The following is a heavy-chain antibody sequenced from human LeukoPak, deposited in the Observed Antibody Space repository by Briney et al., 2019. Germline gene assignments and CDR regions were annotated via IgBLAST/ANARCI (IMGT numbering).Heavy chain of an antibody. CDR2: ISSSSSYI. V-gene: IGHV3-21*04. J-gene: IGHJ6*02. CDR3: AKDVGSYYYYGMDV. CDR1: GFTFSSYS. D-gene: IGHD3-16*01. Sequence: GGSLRLSCAASGFTFSSYSMNWVRQAPGKGLEWVSSISSSSSYIYYADPVKGRFTISRDNSKNSLYLQMNSLRTEDTALYYCAKDVGSYYYYGMDVWGQGTTVTVSS.